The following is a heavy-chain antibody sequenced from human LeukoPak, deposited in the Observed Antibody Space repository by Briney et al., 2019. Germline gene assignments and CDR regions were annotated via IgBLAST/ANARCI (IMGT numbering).Heavy chain of an antibody. D-gene: IGHD6-13*01. CDR3: AREYSRSTQNWFDP. J-gene: IGHJ5*02. V-gene: IGHV3-7*01. Sequence: GGSLGLSCAASGFTFSSYWMSWVRQAPGKGLEWVANIKQDGGEKYYVDSVKGRFTISRDNAKNSLYLQMNTLRVEDTAVYYCAREYSRSTQNWFDPWGQGTLVTVSS. CDR1: GFTFSSYW. CDR2: IKQDGGEK.